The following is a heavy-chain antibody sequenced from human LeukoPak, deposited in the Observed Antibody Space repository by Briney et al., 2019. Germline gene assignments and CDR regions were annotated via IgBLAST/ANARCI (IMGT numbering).Heavy chain of an antibody. CDR3: ASTLDGGNPVSFAFDI. Sequence: SETLSLTCTVSGGSISSSSYYWGWIRQPPGKGLEWIGSIYYSGSTYYNPSLKSRVTISVDTSKDQFSLKLSSVTAADTAVYYCASTLDGGNPVSFAFDIWGQGTMVTVSS. V-gene: IGHV4-39*01. CDR1: GGSISSSSYY. D-gene: IGHD4-23*01. CDR2: IYYSGST. J-gene: IGHJ3*02.